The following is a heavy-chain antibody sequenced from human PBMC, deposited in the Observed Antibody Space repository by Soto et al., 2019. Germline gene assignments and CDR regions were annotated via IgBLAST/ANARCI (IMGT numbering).Heavy chain of an antibody. V-gene: IGHV1-24*01. CDR1: GYTLTELS. CDR3: ATDRYCSGGSCYITLFDY. D-gene: IGHD2-15*01. J-gene: IGHJ4*02. Sequence: ASVKGSCKVSGYTLTELSMHWVRQAPGKGLEWMGGFDPEDGETIYAQKFQGRVTMTEDTSTDTAYVELSSLRSEDTAVYYCATDRYCSGGSCYITLFDYWGQGTLVTVSS. CDR2: FDPEDGET.